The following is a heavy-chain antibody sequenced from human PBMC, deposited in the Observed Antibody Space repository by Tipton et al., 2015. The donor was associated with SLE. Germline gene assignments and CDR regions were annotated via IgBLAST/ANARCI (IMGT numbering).Heavy chain of an antibody. CDR1: GDSITSSHW. D-gene: IGHD2-15*01. CDR2: IYHSGNT. V-gene: IGHV4-4*02. Sequence: PGLAKPSGTLSLTCAVSGDSITSSHWWSWVRQPPGKGLEWIAEIYHSGNTNYNPSLKSRLTMSVDKPKNQFSLKLASVTAADTAVYYCVRAFTLLVVRQQFDSWGQGTLVRV. CDR3: VRAFTLLVVRQQFDS. J-gene: IGHJ4*02.